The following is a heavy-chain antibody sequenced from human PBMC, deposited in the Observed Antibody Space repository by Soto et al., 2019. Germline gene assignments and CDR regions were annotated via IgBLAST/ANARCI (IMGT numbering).Heavy chain of an antibody. CDR3: SRDAEYSSSSGYYYYYGMDV. J-gene: IGHJ6*02. CDR2: IIVYNGNT. V-gene: IGHV1-18*01. Sequence: ASVKVSCKASGYTFTSYGISWVRQAPGQGLEWMGLIIVYNGNTNYAQKPQGRVTITTDTSTSTAFMELRSLRFYDTAVYFCSRDAEYSSSSGYYYYYGMDVWGQGTTVTVSS. D-gene: IGHD6-6*01. CDR1: GYTFTSYG.